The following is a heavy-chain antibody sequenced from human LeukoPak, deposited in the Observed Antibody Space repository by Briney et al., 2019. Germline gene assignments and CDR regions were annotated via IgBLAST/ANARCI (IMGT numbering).Heavy chain of an antibody. D-gene: IGHD3-10*01. CDR1: GGSISSYY. J-gene: IGHJ4*02. V-gene: IGHV4-59*01. Sequence: SETLSLTCTVSGGSISSYYWSWLRQPPGKGLEWIGYIYYSGSTNYNPSLKSRVTISVDTSKNQFSLKLSSVTAADTAVYYCARSMVRGVTKYYFDYWGQGTLVTVSS. CDR3: ARSMVRGVTKYYFDY. CDR2: IYYSGST.